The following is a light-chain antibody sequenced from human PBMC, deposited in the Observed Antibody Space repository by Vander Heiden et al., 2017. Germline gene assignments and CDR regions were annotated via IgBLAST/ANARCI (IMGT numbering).Light chain of an antibody. CDR2: VNNDGSH. J-gene: IGLJ2*01. Sequence: QLVLTQSPSASASPGASVKLTCTLSSEHTRYAIAGHQKHPHKGPRYLMKVNNDGSHSKGDGISDRFSGSSSGAERHLTISSLQSEDEADYYCQTWASGIVVFGGGTKVTVL. CDR1: SEHTRYA. V-gene: IGLV4-69*01. CDR3: QTWASGIVV.